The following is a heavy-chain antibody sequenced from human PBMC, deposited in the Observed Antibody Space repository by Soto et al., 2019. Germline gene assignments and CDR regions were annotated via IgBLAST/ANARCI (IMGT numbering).Heavy chain of an antibody. CDR3: AKEGYTGRYHY. V-gene: IGHV3-30-3*01. Sequence: GGSLRLSCAASGFTFSSYVMHWVRQSPGKGLEWVAVISHDGSNRFYADYVKGRFTISRDNSKNTLYLQMNSLRGEDSAVYYCAKEGYTGRYHYWGQGT. CDR1: GFTFSSYV. CDR2: ISHDGSNR. J-gene: IGHJ4*02. D-gene: IGHD5-12*01.